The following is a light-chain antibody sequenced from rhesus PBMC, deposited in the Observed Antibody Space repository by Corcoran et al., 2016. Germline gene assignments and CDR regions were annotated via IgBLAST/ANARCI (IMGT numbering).Light chain of an antibody. Sequence: DIQMTQSPSSLSASVGDRVTSTCRASQGSRDNLSWDQQKPGKAPKRLIYAASILESGVPSRFSGRGSGTAFTLTISSLQPEGFAASYCLQGYSTPFTFGPGTKLAI. CDR1: QGSRDN. CDR3: LQGYSTPFT. CDR2: AAS. J-gene: IGKJ3*01. V-gene: IGKV1-36*02.